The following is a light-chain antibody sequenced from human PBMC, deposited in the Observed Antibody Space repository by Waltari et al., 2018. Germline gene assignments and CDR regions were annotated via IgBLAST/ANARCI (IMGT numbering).Light chain of an antibody. CDR3: LQRSTLPRT. V-gene: IGKV3-15*01. J-gene: IGKJ1*01. CDR2: GAS. CDR1: QSVSSS. Sequence: EIVMTQAPATLSLSPGERATRSCRASQSVSSSLAWYQQKPEHAPRLLIYGASSRATGIPDRFSGIGSGPDFTLTFSSLEPEDVAVYYCLQRSTLPRTFRQGTKVEIK.